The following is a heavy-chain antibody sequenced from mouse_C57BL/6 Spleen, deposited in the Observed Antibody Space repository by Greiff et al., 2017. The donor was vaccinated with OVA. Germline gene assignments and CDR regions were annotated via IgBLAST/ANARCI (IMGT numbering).Heavy chain of an antibody. D-gene: IGHD2-5*01. CDR1: GYTFTSYW. CDR3: ARGEVYSNYVFDY. Sequence: VQLQQSGAELVMPGASVKLSCKASGYTFTSYWMHWVKQRPGQGLEWIGEIDPSDSYTNYNQKFKGKSTLTVDKSSSTAYMQLSSLTSEDSAVYYCARGEVYSNYVFDYWGQGTTLTVSS. J-gene: IGHJ2*01. V-gene: IGHV1-69*01. CDR2: IDPSDSYT.